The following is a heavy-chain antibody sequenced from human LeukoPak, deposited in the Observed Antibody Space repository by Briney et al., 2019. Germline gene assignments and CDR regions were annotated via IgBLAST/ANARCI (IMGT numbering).Heavy chain of an antibody. CDR1: GSTFGDYA. CDR2: IRSKTYGGTT. J-gene: IGHJ4*02. V-gene: IGHV3-49*04. CDR3: TRDYYDSSGYYTIAN. Sequence: GGSLRLSCTASGSTFGDYAMSWVRQAPGKGLEWVGFIRSKTYGGTTEYAASVKDRFTISRDDSKSIAYLQMSSLKTEDTAVYYCTRDYYDSSGYYTIANWGQGTLVTVSS. D-gene: IGHD3-22*01.